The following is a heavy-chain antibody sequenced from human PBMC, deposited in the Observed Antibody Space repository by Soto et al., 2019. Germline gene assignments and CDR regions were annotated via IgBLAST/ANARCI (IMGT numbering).Heavy chain of an antibody. V-gene: IGHV3-15*01. CDR3: TTSQSGYFDWLLWNYFDY. J-gene: IGHJ4*02. Sequence: GGSLRLSCAASGFTFSNAWMSWVRQAPGKGLEWVGRIKSKTDGGTTDYAAPVKGRFTISRDDSKNTLYLQMNSLKTEDTAVYYCTTSQSGYFDWLLWNYFDYWGQGTLVTVSS. CDR2: IKSKTDGGTT. CDR1: GFTFSNAW. D-gene: IGHD3-9*01.